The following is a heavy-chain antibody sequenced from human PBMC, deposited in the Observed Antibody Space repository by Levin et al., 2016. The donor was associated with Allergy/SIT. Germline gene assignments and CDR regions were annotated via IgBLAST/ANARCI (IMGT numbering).Heavy chain of an antibody. CDR2: IIPIFGTA. CDR3: ASFMVITHDAFDI. V-gene: IGHV1-69*01. D-gene: IGHD3-22*01. J-gene: IGHJ3*02. Sequence: WVRQAPGQGLEWMGGIIPIFGTANYAQKFQGRVTITADESTSTAYMELSSLRSEDTAVYYCASFMVITHDAFDIWGQGTMVTVS.